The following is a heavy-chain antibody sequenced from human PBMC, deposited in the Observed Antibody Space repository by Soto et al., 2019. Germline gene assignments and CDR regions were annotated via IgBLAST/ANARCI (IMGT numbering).Heavy chain of an antibody. CDR3: ARDLVKVVTAQFDY. V-gene: IGHV3-30-3*01. CDR2: ISYDGSNK. CDR1: GFTFSSYA. D-gene: IGHD2-21*02. J-gene: IGHJ4*02. Sequence: GGSLRLSCAASGFTFSSYAMHWVRQAPGKGLEWVAVISYDGSNKYYADSVKGRFTISRDNSKNTLYLQMNSLRAEDTAVYYCARDLVKVVTAQFDYWGQGTLVTVSS.